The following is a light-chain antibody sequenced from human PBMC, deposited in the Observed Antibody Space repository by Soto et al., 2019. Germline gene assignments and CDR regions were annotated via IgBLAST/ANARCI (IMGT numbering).Light chain of an antibody. Sequence: EIVLTQSPGTLSLSPGERATLSCRASQSVTRNDLAWYQQIPGQAPRLLIYGASSRATGIPDRFSGSGSGTDFTLTISRLEPEYFALYYCQQYGRAPDNFGQGTRLEIK. J-gene: IGKJ5*01. CDR3: QQYGRAPDN. CDR1: QSVTRND. V-gene: IGKV3-20*01. CDR2: GAS.